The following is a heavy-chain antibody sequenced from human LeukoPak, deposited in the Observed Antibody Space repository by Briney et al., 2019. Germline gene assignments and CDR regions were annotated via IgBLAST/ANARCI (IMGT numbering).Heavy chain of an antibody. Sequence: GGSLRLSCAASGFTFSSYAMHWVRQAPGKGLEWVAVISYDGSNKYYADSVKGRFTISRDNSKNTLYLQMNSLRAKDTAVYYCARDYGAGYWGQGTLVTVSS. CDR2: ISYDGSNK. D-gene: IGHD4-17*01. CDR1: GFTFSSYA. V-gene: IGHV3-30-3*01. CDR3: ARDYGAGY. J-gene: IGHJ4*02.